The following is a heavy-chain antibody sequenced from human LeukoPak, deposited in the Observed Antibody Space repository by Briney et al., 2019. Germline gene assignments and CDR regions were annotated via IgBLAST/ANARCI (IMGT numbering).Heavy chain of an antibody. CDR3: ARSRDGYAPFDY. V-gene: IGHV3-11*01. J-gene: IGHJ4*02. CDR1: GFTFRSYW. Sequence: GGSLILSCATSGFTFRSYWMSGVRQAAGKRLELGLNISSSGSTIYYADSVKGRFTISRDNAKNSLYLQMNSLRAEDTAVYYCARSRDGYAPFDYWGQGTLVTVSS. CDR2: ISSSGSTI. D-gene: IGHD5-24*01.